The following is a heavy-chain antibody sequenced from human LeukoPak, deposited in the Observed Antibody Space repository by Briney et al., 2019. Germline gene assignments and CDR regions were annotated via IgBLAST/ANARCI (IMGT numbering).Heavy chain of an antibody. CDR1: GFTFTDAW. CDR3: TTDHVN. CDR2: VKSKARGGTT. J-gene: IGHJ4*02. V-gene: IGHV3-15*01. Sequence: GGSLRLSCAASGFTFTDAWMGWARQAPGRGLEWVGRVKSKARGGTTDYAAPVKGRFTIVRDDSKDTVDLQMNSLKTEDTAVYYCTTDHVNWGRGTLVTVSS.